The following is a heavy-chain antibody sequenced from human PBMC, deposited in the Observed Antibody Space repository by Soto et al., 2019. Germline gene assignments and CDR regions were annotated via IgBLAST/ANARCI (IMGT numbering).Heavy chain of an antibody. J-gene: IGHJ6*02. V-gene: IGHV2-26*01. CDR1: GFSLSNARMG. CDR3: VRTPHIAADDPYGMDV. Sequence: SGPTLVNPTETLTLTCTVSGFSLSNARMGASWIRQPPGKALEWLAHIFSNDEKSYSTSLKSRLTISKDTSKSQVVLTMTNMDPVDTATYYCVRTPHIAADDPYGMDVWGQGTTVTVSS. CDR2: IFSNDEK. D-gene: IGHD6-6*01.